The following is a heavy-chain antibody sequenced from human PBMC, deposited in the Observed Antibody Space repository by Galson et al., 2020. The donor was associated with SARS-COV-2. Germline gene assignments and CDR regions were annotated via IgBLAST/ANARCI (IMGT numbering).Heavy chain of an antibody. CDR1: DFTFDDYG. Sequence: GESLKISCAASDFTFDDYGMTWVRQAPGKGLEWVSGINWNGDRTSYADSVKGRFTISRDNAKNSLYLEMNSLIGEDTALYFCARDGIPSDYYESYGYHYDLWGQGTLVTVSS. D-gene: IGHD3-22*01. J-gene: IGHJ5*02. CDR3: ARDGIPSDYYESYGYHYDL. V-gene: IGHV3-20*04. CDR2: INWNGDRT.